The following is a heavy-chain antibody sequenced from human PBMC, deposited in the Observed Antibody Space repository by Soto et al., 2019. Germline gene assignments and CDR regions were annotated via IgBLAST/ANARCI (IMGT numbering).Heavy chain of an antibody. CDR3: ARDPDTSSKIDY. V-gene: IGHV3-11*01. D-gene: IGHD2-2*01. Sequence: QVQLVESGGGLVKPGGSLRLSCVASGFTFSDYSMSWVRQAPGKGLEWVADIHSGGTTLYYADSVKGRFTISSDNAKNSLYLQMSRLTADDAVVYCCARDPDTSSKIDYWGQGTLVTVSS. CDR2: IHSGGTTL. J-gene: IGHJ4*02. CDR1: GFTFSDYS.